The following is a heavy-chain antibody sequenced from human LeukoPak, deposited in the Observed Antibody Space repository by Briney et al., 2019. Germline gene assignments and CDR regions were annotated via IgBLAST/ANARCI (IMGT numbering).Heavy chain of an antibody. Sequence: GGSLRLSCAASGFTLSNYAMTWVRQAPRKGLEWVSIISNSGGSTYFADSVTGRFTISRDNSKNTLYLQMNSLRVEDTAVYYCAKDIGSGWYYFDYWGQGTLVTVSS. D-gene: IGHD6-19*01. CDR3: AKDIGSGWYYFDY. V-gene: IGHV3-23*01. CDR1: GFTLSNYA. J-gene: IGHJ4*02. CDR2: ISNSGGST.